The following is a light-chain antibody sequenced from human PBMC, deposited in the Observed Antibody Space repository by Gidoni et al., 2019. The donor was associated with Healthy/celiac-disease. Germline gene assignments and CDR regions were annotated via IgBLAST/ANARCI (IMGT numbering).Light chain of an antibody. CDR2: QVT. V-gene: IGKV2-30*01. CDR3: IQGTHWPWT. CDR1: KSLFYSNGNTY. J-gene: IGKJ1*01. Sequence: DVVMTQSPLYLHVTLGQQASIYCRSSKSLFYSNGNTYLSWFHQRPGQYPRRLIYQVTNRDSEFPYIFSGSGSGTDFTLRISRVEAADVGVYYCIQGTHWPWTFGQGTKVEIK.